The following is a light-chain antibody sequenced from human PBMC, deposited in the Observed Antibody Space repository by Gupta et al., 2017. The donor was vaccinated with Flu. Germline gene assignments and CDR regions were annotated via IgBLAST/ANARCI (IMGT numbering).Light chain of an antibody. J-gene: IGKJ1*01. CDR1: QSISNW. Sequence: PSTLSASVGDRVTVTCRASQSISNWLAWFQQNPGKAPRLLIYETSTLQSGVPSRFSGSGSGTEFTLTISSLQPDDFGTYYCQQYNNFEWTFGRGTKVEIK. CDR2: ETS. V-gene: IGKV1-5*03. CDR3: QQYNNFEWT.